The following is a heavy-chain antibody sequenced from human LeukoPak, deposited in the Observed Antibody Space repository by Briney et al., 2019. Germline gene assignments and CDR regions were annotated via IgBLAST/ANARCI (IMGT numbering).Heavy chain of an antibody. D-gene: IGHD3-3*01. Sequence: SETLSLTCAVYGGSFSGYYWSWIRQPPGKGLEWIGEINHSRSTNYNPSLKSRVTISVDTSKNQFSLKLSSVTAADTAVYYCARRLRNTIFGVVITHRGYLDYWGQGTLVTVSS. CDR1: GGSFSGYY. CDR3: ARRLRNTIFGVVITHRGYLDY. V-gene: IGHV4-34*01. CDR2: INHSRST. J-gene: IGHJ4*02.